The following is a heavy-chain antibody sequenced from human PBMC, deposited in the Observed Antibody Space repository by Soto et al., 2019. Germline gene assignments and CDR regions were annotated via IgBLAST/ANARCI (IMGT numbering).Heavy chain of an antibody. J-gene: IGHJ4*02. CDR2: IISIFGTA. CDR3: TREEETEYSYGYLNY. CDR1: GGTFSSYA. V-gene: IGHV1-69*01. Sequence: QVQLVQSGAEVKKPGSSVKVSCKASGGTFSSYAISWVRQAPGQGLEWMGGIISIFGTANNAQKFQGRVTITSDESTSTDYMELSSLRSEDTAVYYSTREEETEYSYGYLNYWGQGTLVTVSS. D-gene: IGHD5-18*01.